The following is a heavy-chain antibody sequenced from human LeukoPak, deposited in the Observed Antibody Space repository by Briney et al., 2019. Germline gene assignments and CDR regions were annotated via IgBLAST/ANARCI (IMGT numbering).Heavy chain of an antibody. CDR2: IYYSGST. D-gene: IGHD4-23*01. Sequence: PSETLSLTCTVSGGSISSSSYYWGWIRQPPGKGLEWIGSIYYSGSTYYNPSLKSRVTISVDTSKNQFSLKLSSVTAADTAVYYCARHEEAVTEKNWFDPWGQGTLVTVSS. J-gene: IGHJ5*02. CDR3: ARHEEAVTEKNWFDP. CDR1: GGSISSSSYY. V-gene: IGHV4-39*01.